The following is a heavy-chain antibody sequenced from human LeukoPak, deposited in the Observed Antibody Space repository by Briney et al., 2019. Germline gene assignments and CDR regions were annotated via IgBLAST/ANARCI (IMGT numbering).Heavy chain of an antibody. D-gene: IGHD3-10*02. CDR2: ISGSGGTT. J-gene: IGHJ6*04. CDR1: GFTFSSYG. CDR3: AELGITMIGGV. V-gene: IGHV3-23*01. Sequence: GGTLRLSCAASGFTFSSYGMSWVRQAPGKGLEWVSAISGSGGTTYYADSVKGRFTISRDNSKNTLYLQMNSLRAEDTAVYYCAELGITMIGGVWGKGTTVTISS.